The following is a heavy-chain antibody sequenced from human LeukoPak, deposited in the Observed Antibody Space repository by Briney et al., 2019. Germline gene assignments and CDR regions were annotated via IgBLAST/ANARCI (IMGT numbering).Heavy chain of an antibody. J-gene: IGHJ5*02. D-gene: IGHD2/OR15-2a*01. V-gene: IGHV3-21*01. CDR1: GFTFSDYS. CDR3: AKGKTSQNIVTRKTYNWFDP. Sequence: GGSLRLPCAASGFTFSDYSMNWVRQAPGKGLEWVSSISSSSDYIYYADSVKGRFTISRDNAKNSLYLQMKSLRAEDTAVYYCAKGKTSQNIVTRKTYNWFDPWGQGTLVTVSS. CDR2: ISSSSDYI.